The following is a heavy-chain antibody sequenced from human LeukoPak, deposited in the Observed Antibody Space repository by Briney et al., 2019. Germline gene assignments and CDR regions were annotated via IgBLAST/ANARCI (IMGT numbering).Heavy chain of an antibody. J-gene: IGHJ4*02. CDR1: GFTVSSNY. V-gene: IGHV3-53*01. CDR2: IYSGGST. CDR3: AKDHYWGYFRGADY. D-gene: IGHD2/OR15-2a*01. Sequence: PGGSLRLSCAASGFTVSSNYMSWVRQAPGKGLEWVSVIYSGGSTYYADSVKGRFTVSRDNSKNTVYLQMNSLRAEDTAVYYCAKDHYWGYFRGADYWGQGTLVTVSS.